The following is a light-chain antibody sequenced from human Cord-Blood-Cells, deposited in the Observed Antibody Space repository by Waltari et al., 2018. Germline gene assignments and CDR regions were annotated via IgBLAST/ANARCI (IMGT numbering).Light chain of an antibody. CDR1: QSVLYSSNNKNY. J-gene: IGKJ4*01. V-gene: IGKV4-1*01. CDR2: WAS. Sequence: DIVMTQSPDSLAVSLGERATSNCKSSQSVLYSSNNKNYLAWYQQKPGHHPKLLIYWASTRESGVPDRFSGSGSGTDFTLTISSLQAEDVAVYYCQQYYSTPQLTFGGGTKVEIK. CDR3: QQYYSTPQLT.